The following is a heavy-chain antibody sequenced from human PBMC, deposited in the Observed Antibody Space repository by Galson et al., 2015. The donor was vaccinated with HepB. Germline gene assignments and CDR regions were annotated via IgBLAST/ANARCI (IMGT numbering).Heavy chain of an antibody. V-gene: IGHV3-21*01. J-gene: IGHJ4*02. CDR2: ISSSSTFM. CDR3: ARGVPEGVN. D-gene: IGHD3-10*01. Sequence: SLRLSCAVSGFTFSSYRMSWVRQAPGKGPEWVASISSSSTFMYYAESLKGRFIISRDNAKNSLYLQMNSLRADDTAVYYCARGVPEGVNWGQGTRVTVSS. CDR1: GFTFSSYR.